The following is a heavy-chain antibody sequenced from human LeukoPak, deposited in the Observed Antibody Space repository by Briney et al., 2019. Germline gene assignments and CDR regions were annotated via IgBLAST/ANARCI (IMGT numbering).Heavy chain of an antibody. CDR2: ISSSGSTI. CDR3: ARDSGHSYDYVWGSYRSSYYLDY. V-gene: IGHV3-11*01. Sequence: GGSLRLSCAASGFTFSDYYMSWIRQAPGKGVEWVSYISSSGSTIYYADSVKGRFTISRDNAKNSLYLQMNSLRAEDTAVYYCARDSGHSYDYVWGSYRSSYYLDYWGQGTLVTVSS. D-gene: IGHD3-16*02. CDR1: GFTFSDYY. J-gene: IGHJ4*02.